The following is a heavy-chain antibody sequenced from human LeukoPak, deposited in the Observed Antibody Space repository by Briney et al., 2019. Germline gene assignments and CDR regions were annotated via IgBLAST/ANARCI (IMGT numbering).Heavy chain of an antibody. Sequence: SETLSLTCTVSGGSISSSSYYWGWIRQPPGKGLEWIGSIYYSGSTYYNPSLKSRVTISVDTSKNQFSLKLSSVTAADTAVYYCARQTYDPYTAGYYYYYMDVWGKGTTVTISS. V-gene: IGHV4-39*01. CDR3: ARQTYDPYTAGYYYYYMDV. D-gene: IGHD2-2*02. CDR1: GGSISSSSYY. J-gene: IGHJ6*03. CDR2: IYYSGST.